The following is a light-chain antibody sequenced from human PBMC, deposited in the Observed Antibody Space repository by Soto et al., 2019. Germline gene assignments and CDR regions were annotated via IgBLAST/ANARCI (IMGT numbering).Light chain of an antibody. V-gene: IGKV3-15*01. CDR1: QSVRND. CDR2: GAS. Sequence: EIVMTQSPATLSVSPGERVTISCRASQSVRNDLAWYQQKPGKAPRVLVYGASTTATGVPARFSGSGSGTEFTLTISSLRSEDFAIYYCKQYNNWYSFGQGTKLDIK. CDR3: KQYNNWYS. J-gene: IGKJ2*03.